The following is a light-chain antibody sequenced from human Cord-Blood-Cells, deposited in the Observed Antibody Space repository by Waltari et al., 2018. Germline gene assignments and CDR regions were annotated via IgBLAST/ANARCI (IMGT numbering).Light chain of an antibody. Sequence: QSALTQPASVSGSPGQSITISCTGTSSDVGGYNYVSWYQQHPGKAPQLMIYDVSKRPSGVSNRFPGSKSGNTASLTISGLQAEDEADYYCSSYTSSSTWVFGGGTKLTVL. V-gene: IGLV2-14*01. J-gene: IGLJ3*02. CDR1: SSDVGGYNY. CDR3: SSYTSSSTWV. CDR2: DVS.